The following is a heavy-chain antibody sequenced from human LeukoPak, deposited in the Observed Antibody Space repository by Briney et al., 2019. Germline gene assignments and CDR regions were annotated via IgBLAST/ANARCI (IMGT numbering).Heavy chain of an antibody. CDR3: ARGGPPDY. Sequence: PSETLSLTCAVSGGSLSSGGYSWSWIWQPPGKGLEWIRYIYHRGSTYYDPSLKSRVTISVDSSKTQFSLKLSSVTAADTAVYYSARGGPPDYWGQGTLVTVSS. J-gene: IGHJ4*02. CDR2: IYHRGST. V-gene: IGHV4-30-2*01. CDR1: GGSLSSGGYS. D-gene: IGHD3/OR15-3a*01.